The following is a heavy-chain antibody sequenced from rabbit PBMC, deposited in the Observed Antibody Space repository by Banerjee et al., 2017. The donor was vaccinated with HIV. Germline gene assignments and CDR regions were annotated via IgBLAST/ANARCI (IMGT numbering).Heavy chain of an antibody. J-gene: IGHJ4*01. CDR3: ARDLAGAIGWNFVL. Sequence: QEQLVESGGGLVKPGASLTLTCTASGFDFSNSYWICWVRQAPGKGLEWIACIYAGSGSTGYASWAKGRFTISKASSTTVALQMTSLTAADTATYFCARDLAGAIGWNFVLWGPGTLVTVS. V-gene: IGHV1S45*01. D-gene: IGHD4-1*01. CDR1: GFDFSNSYW. CDR2: IYAGSGST.